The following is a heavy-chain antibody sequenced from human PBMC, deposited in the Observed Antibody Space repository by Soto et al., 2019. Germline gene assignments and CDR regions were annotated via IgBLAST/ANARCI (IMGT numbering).Heavy chain of an antibody. Sequence: SETLSLTCAVSGDSVTTNHWWSWVRQAPGKGLEWIGEAYHNGLTNYNPSLKSRVTMSVDTSKNQFSLKLTSVTAADTAIDYCARDAAVPGESDRFDYWGQGTLVTSPQ. D-gene: IGHD2-15*01. CDR1: GDSVTTNHW. CDR2: AYHNGLT. J-gene: IGHJ4*02. V-gene: IGHV4-4*02. CDR3: ARDAAVPGESDRFDY.